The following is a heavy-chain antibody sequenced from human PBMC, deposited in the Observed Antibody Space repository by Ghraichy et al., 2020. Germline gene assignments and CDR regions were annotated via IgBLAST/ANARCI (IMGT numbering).Heavy chain of an antibody. CDR3: AKEGVQQRVLWAKRVYFDS. CDR2: IYYDEREK. D-gene: IGHD6-13*01. J-gene: IGHJ4*02. CDR1: GFTFSSYA. V-gene: IGHV3-33*06. Sequence: LSLTCAASGFTFSSYAMHWVRQAPGKGLEWVTVIYYDEREKYYPDSVKRRFTISRNNSKNTAYLQMYSLRAEDTAVYYCAKEGVQQRVLWAKRVYFDSWRQGTLVTVSP.